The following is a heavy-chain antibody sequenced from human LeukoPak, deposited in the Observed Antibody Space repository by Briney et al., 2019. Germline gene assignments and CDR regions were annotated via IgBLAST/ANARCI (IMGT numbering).Heavy chain of an antibody. Sequence: SETLSLTCTVSSASISTYYWSWIRQPPGKGLEWIGYIYHSGTSNYNPSLKSRVTMSVDTSKSQFSLSLSSVTAADTAVYYCVRGPYGSSISNWFDPWGQGLLVTVSS. CDR3: VRGPYGSSISNWFDP. J-gene: IGHJ5*02. V-gene: IGHV4-59*01. CDR2: IYHSGTS. CDR1: SASISTYY. D-gene: IGHD3-10*01.